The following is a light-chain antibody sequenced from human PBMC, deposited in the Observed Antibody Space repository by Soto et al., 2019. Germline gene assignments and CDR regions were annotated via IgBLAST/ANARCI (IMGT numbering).Light chain of an antibody. Sequence: ILLTQSPATLSSSPGERATLSCRASQSVGNYLAGYQQKPGQAPGLPIYDAAIRATGIPARVSGSGSGTVFTLTISSVEPEDFAIYYCQQRVKQPRTFGHGTKVDSK. V-gene: IGKV3-11*01. CDR1: QSVGNY. J-gene: IGKJ1*01. CDR3: QQRVKQPRT. CDR2: DAA.